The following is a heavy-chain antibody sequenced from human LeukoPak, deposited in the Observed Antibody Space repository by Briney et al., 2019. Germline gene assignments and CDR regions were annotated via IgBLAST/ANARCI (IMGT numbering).Heavy chain of an antibody. V-gene: IGHV1-46*01. CDR2: INPSGGST. Sequence: ASVKVSCKASGYTFTGYHMHWVRQAPGQGLEWMGIINPSGGSTSYAQKFQGRVTMTRDTSTSTVYMELSSLRSEDTAVYYCARGGSGFDGYYYYGMDVWGQGTTVTVSS. D-gene: IGHD5-12*01. J-gene: IGHJ6*02. CDR1: GYTFTGYH. CDR3: ARGGSGFDGYYYYGMDV.